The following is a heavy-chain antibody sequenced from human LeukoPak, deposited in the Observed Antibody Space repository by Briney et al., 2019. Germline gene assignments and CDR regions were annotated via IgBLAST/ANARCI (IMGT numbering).Heavy chain of an antibody. J-gene: IGHJ4*02. CDR1: GLPFGSET. CDR3: SGGFSGYDYNDY. D-gene: IGHD5-12*01. V-gene: IGHV3-49*04. Sequence: GGSLRLSCTVSGLPFGSETMSWVRQAPGKGLEWVGFIRSNPYGGTTEYAAPVKGRFTISRDDSKSIAYLQMNSLKIEDTAVYYCSGGFSGYDYNDYWGQGTLVTVSS. CDR2: IRSNPYGGTT.